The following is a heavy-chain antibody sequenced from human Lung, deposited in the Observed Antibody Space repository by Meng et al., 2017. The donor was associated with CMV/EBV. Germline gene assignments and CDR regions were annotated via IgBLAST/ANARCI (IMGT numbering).Heavy chain of an antibody. V-gene: IGHV1-46*01. Sequence: ASVKVSCKASGYTFTSYYMHWVRQAPGQGLEWMGIINPSGGSTSYAQKFQGRVTMTRDTSTSTVYMELSSLRSEDTAVYYCARLYCSSTSCYTAGYLQHWGQSXLVTVSS. J-gene: IGHJ1*01. CDR2: INPSGGST. CDR1: GYTFTSYY. D-gene: IGHD2-2*02. CDR3: ARLYCSSTSCYTAGYLQH.